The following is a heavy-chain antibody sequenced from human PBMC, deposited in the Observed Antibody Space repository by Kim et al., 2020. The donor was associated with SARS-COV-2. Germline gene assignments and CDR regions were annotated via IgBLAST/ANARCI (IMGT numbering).Heavy chain of an antibody. D-gene: IGHD3-10*01. J-gene: IGHJ4*02. Sequence: GGSLRLSCAASGFTFSDYYMSWIRQAPGKGLEWVSYISSSSSYTNYADSVKGRFTISRDNAKNSLYLQMNSLRAEDTAVYYCARVITMVRGGVGAFDYWGQGTLVTVSS. V-gene: IGHV3-11*06. CDR2: ISSSSSYT. CDR1: GFTFSDYY. CDR3: ARVITMVRGGVGAFDY.